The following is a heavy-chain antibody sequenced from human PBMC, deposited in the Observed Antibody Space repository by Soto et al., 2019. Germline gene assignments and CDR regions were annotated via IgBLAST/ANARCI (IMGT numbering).Heavy chain of an antibody. CDR3: ARGYCSGGSCVRYMDV. V-gene: IGHV1-69*02. Sequence: SVKVSCKASGGTFSSYTISWVRQAPGQGLEWMGRIIPILGIANYAQKFQGRVTITADKSTSTAYMELSSLRSEDTAVYYCARGYCSGGSCVRYMDVWGKGITVTVS. CDR2: IIPILGIA. CDR1: GGTFSSYT. D-gene: IGHD2-15*01. J-gene: IGHJ6*03.